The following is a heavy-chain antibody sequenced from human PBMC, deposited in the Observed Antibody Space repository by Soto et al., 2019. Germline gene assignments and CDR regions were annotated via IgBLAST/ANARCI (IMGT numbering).Heavy chain of an antibody. CDR2: IFHSGST. CDR3: ARDRYYGSGTYYNFYSGMDV. Sequence: SEPLSLTCTVSCGSINSGDYYWTWIRQPPGKGLEWIGNIFHSGSTYYTPSLQSRVTISLDTSKNHFSLKLSSVTPADTAVYYCARDRYYGSGTYYNFYSGMDVWGQGTTVTVSS. CDR1: CGSINSGDYY. J-gene: IGHJ6*02. D-gene: IGHD3-10*01. V-gene: IGHV4-30-4*01.